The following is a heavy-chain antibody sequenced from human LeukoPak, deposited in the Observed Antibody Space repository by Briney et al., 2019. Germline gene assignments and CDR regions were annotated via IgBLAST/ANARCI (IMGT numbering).Heavy chain of an antibody. CDR1: GFTFSSYS. J-gene: IGHJ4*02. V-gene: IGHV3-21*01. D-gene: IGHD2-2*01. CDR3: ARELRSSTSYFGY. Sequence: GGSLGLSCAASGFTFSSYSMNWVRQAPGKGLEWVSPISSSSSYIYYADSVKGRFTISRDNAKNSLYLQMNSLRAEDTAVYYCARELRSSTSYFGYWGQGTLVTVSS. CDR2: ISSSSSYI.